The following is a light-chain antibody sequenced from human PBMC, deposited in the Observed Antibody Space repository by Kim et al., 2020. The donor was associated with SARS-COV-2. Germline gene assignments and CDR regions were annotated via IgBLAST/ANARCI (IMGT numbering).Light chain of an antibody. J-gene: IGLJ2*01. CDR3: SSSTNSRI. Sequence: GGYNSVSWYQHHPGKAPKLIIYDVTERPSGISNRFSGSKSGNTASLTISGLQAEDEADYYCSSSTNSRIFGGETKVTVL. V-gene: IGLV2-14*03. CDR2: DVT. CDR1: GGYNS.